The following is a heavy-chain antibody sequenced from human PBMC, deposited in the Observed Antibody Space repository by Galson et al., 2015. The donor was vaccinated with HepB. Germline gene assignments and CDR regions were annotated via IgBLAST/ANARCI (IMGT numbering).Heavy chain of an antibody. V-gene: IGHV1-8*01. CDR1: GYTFTSYD. CDR2: MNPNSGNT. D-gene: IGHD3-3*01. CDR3: ATEGHFWSGYYFHRNYYYGMDV. Sequence: SVKVSCKASGYTFTSYDINWVRQATGQGLEWMGWMNPNSGNTGYAQKFQGRVTMTRNTSISTAYMELSSLRSEDTAVYYCATEGHFWSGYYFHRNYYYGMDVWGQGTTVTVSS. J-gene: IGHJ6*02.